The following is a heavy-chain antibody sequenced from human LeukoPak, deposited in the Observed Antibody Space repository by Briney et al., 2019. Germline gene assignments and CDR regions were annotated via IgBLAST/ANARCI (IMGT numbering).Heavy chain of an antibody. V-gene: IGHV4-34*01. J-gene: IGHJ4*02. CDR3: ARDKGSIDY. CDR2: INHSGST. CDR1: GGSFSGYY. Sequence: PSETLSLTCAVYGGSFSGYYWSWIRQPPGEGLEWIGEINHSGSTNYNPSLKSRVTISVDTSKNQFSLKLSSVTAADTAVYYCARDKGSIDYWGQGTLVTVSS.